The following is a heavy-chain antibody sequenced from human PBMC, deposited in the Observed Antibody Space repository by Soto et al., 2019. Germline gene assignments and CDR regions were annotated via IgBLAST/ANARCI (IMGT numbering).Heavy chain of an antibody. CDR3: ARGDIVVVPAATDDAFDL. D-gene: IGHD2-2*01. CDR1: GGSISSSSYY. Sequence: QLQLQESGPGLVKPSETLSRTCTVSGGSISSSSYYWGWIRQPPGTGLERLGRVYYSGSNCYNPSLTSLITLCVGTTQNQLSQRLGSVAAADTAVDYCARGDIVVVPAATDDAFDLWGQGTMVPVSS. V-gene: IGHV4-39*01. CDR2: VYYSGSN. J-gene: IGHJ3*01.